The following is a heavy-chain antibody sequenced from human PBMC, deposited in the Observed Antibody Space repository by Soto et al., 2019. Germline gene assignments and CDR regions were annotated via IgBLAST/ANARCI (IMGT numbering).Heavy chain of an antibody. V-gene: IGHV3-66*04. CDR3: ARRSPDFGDYVY. CDR2: IRAAGTT. D-gene: IGHD4-17*01. J-gene: IGHJ4*02. CDR1: DFTVSTNH. Sequence: EVELVESGGDLVQPGESLRLSCVASDFTVSTNHMSWVRQPPGKGLEWVSLIRAAGTTSYADSVRGRFTISRDISKNTLYLQMHSLRAEDTAVYYCARRSPDFGDYVYWGQGTMVTVSP.